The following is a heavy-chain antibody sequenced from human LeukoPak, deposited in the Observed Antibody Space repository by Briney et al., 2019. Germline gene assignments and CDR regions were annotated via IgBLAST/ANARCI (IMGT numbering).Heavy chain of an antibody. J-gene: IGHJ5*02. CDR3: ARVVGFGENWFDP. V-gene: IGHV1-69*13. D-gene: IGHD3-10*01. CDR1: GGTFSSYA. CDR2: IIPIFGTA. Sequence: SVKVSCKASGGTFSSYAINWVRQAPGQGLEWMGGIIPIFGTANYAQKFQGRVTITADESTSTAYMELSSLRSEDTAVYYCARVVGFGENWFDPWGQGTLVTVSS.